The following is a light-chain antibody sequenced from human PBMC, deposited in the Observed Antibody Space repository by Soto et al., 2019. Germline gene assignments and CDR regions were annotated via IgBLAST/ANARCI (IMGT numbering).Light chain of an antibody. Sequence: QSALTQPPSASGSPGQSVTISCTGTSSDVGGYNYVSWYQQHPGTAPKLMIYEVSRRPSGVPDRFSGSKSGNTASLTVSGLQPEDEGDYYCISFTSRHIYVFGTGTKLTVL. V-gene: IGLV2-8*01. J-gene: IGLJ1*01. CDR3: ISFTSRHIYV. CDR1: SSDVGGYNY. CDR2: EVS.